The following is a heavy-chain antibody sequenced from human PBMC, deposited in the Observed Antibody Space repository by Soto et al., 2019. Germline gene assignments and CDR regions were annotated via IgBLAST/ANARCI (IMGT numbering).Heavy chain of an antibody. CDR1: GGTFSSYA. V-gene: IGHV1-69*06. Sequence: VASVKVSCKASGGTFSSYAISWVRQAPGQGLEWMGGIIPIFGTANYAQKFQGRVTITADKSTSTAYMELSSLRSEDTAVYYCARTRGYSYGTIDYWGQGTLVTVSS. D-gene: IGHD5-18*01. CDR3: ARTRGYSYGTIDY. CDR2: IIPIFGTA. J-gene: IGHJ4*02.